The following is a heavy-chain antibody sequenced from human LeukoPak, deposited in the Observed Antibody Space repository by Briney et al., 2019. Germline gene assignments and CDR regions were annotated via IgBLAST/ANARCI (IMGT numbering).Heavy chain of an antibody. CDR3: ARERKYDSNFDY. CDR2: IKSDGSST. V-gene: IGHV3-74*01. Sequence: GGSLRLSCAASGFTFSSYWMHWVRQAPGKGLVWVSRIKSDGSSTSYADSVKGRFTISRDNAKNTLYLQMNSLRAEDRAVYYCARERKYDSNFDYWGQGTLVTVSS. J-gene: IGHJ4*02. CDR1: GFTFSSYW. D-gene: IGHD1-1*01.